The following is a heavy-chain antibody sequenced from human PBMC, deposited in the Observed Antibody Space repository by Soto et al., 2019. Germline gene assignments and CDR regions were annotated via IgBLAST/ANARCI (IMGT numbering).Heavy chain of an antibody. CDR1: GGTFSTYA. D-gene: IGHD2-15*01. CDR3: ARSQGGSSSLDIYSYYYYGMDV. J-gene: IGHJ6*02. Sequence: QVQLVQSGAEVKKPGSSVKVSCKAPGGTFSTYAISWVRQPPGQGLGWMGGVIPIFGTPKYAQKSQGRVTIIADESTSTGYMELRRLRSEDTAVYYCARSQGGSSSLDIYSYYYYGMDVWGQGTTVTGSS. V-gene: IGHV1-69*01. CDR2: VIPIFGTP.